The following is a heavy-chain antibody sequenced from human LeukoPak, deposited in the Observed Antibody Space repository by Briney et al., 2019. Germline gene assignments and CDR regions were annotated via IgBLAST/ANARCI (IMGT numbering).Heavy chain of an antibody. CDR2: ISSSGSTI. J-gene: IGHJ6*02. Sequence: GGSLRLSCAASGFTFSDYYMSWIRQAPGKGLEWVSYISSSGSTIYYADSVKGRFTISRDNAKNSLCLQMNSLRAEDTAVYYCARVWGSGSYYYYGMDVWGQGTTVTVSS. V-gene: IGHV3-11*01. CDR1: GFTFSDYY. D-gene: IGHD3-16*01. CDR3: ARVWGSGSYYYYGMDV.